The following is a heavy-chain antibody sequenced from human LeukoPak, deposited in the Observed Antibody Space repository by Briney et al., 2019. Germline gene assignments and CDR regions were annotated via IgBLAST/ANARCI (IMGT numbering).Heavy chain of an antibody. CDR2: IYDSDRT. V-gene: IGHV4-59*01. J-gene: IGHJ6*03. Sequence: SETLSLTCTVSGDSISNNYWNWIRQSPGKGLEWIGYIYDSDRTNYNPSLRSRVTISVDTSKNQFSLRLRSLTVADTAMYYCARLGGFGEQMAYYYYYMDVWGKGTTVTISS. CDR3: ARLGGFGEQMAYYYYYMDV. CDR1: GDSISNNY. D-gene: IGHD3-10*01.